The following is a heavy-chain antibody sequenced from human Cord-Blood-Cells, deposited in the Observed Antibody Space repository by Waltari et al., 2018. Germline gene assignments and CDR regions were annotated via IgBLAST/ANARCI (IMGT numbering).Heavy chain of an antibody. V-gene: IGHV3-30*18. D-gene: IGHD3-10*01. J-gene: IGHJ3*02. CDR2: ISYDGSNK. CDR1: GFTFSSYG. Sequence: QVQLVESGGGVVQPGRSLRLSCAASGFTFSSYGMPWVRQAPGKGLEWVAVISYDGSNKYYADSVKGRFTISRDNSKNTLYLQMNSLRAEDTAVYYCAKVRGFRELYDAFDIWGQGTMVTVSS. CDR3: AKVRGFRELYDAFDI.